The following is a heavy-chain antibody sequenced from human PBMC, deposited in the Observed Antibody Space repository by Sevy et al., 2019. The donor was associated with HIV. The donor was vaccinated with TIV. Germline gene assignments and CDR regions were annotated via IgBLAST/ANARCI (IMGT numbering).Heavy chain of an antibody. CDR1: GESFSNYY. J-gene: IGHJ4*02. Sequence: SETLSLTCAVYGESFSNYYWSWIRLSPGKGLESIGEIDHSGRSDYNPSLKSRVTMSVDTSKNQFSLKLTSVTAADTAVYDCARGPKPRRSDYGDYRGVGYYFDSWGQGTLVTVSS. V-gene: IGHV4-34*01. CDR3: ARGPKPRRSDYGDYRGVGYYFDS. CDR2: IDHSGRS. D-gene: IGHD4-17*01.